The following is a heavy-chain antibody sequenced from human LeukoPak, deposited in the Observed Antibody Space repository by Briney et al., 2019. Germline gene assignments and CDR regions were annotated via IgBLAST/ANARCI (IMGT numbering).Heavy chain of an antibody. V-gene: IGHV3-23*01. CDR3: AKDLSGYDDY. J-gene: IGHJ4*02. D-gene: IGHD5-12*01. Sequence: GGSLRLSCAAFGFTFSSYAMSWVRQAPGKGLERVSAISGSGGSTYYADSVKGRFTISRDNSKNTLYLQMNSLRAEDTAVYYCAKDLSGYDDYWGQGTLVTVSS. CDR2: ISGSGGST. CDR1: GFTFSSYA.